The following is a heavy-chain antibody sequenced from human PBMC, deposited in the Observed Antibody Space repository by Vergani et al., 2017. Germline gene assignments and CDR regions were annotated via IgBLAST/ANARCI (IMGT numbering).Heavy chain of an antibody. CDR2: MNPNSGNT. D-gene: IGHD2-15*01. Sequence: QVQLVQSGAEVKKPGASVKVSCKASGYTFTSYDINWGRKGTGQGLEWMGWMNPNSGNTGYAQKFQGRVTMTRKTSISTAYMELSSLRSEDTAVYYCARGLWLVAATPIGGYWGQGTLVTVSS. CDR1: GYTFTSYD. CDR3: ARGLWLVAATPIGGY. J-gene: IGHJ4*02. V-gene: IGHV1-8*01.